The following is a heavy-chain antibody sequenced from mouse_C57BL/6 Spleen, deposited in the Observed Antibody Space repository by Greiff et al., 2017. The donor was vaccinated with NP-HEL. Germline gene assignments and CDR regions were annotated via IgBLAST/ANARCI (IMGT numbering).Heavy chain of an antibody. CDR1: GYAFSSSW. D-gene: IGHD1-1*01. J-gene: IGHJ2*01. CDR3: ARGGFSSYVDY. CDR2: IYPGDGDT. V-gene: IGHV1-82*01. Sequence: QVQLKQSGPELVKPGASVKISCKASGYAFSSSWMNWVKQRPGKGLEWIGRIYPGDGDTNYNGKFKGKATLTADKSSSTAYMQLSSLTSEDSAVYFCARGGFSSYVDYWGQGTTLTVSS.